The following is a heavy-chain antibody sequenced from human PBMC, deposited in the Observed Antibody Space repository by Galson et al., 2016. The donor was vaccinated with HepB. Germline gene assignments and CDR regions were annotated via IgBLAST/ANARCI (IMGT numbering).Heavy chain of an antibody. J-gene: IGHJ4*02. Sequence: SLRLSCAASGFTFSNCAMSWVRQAPGKGLEWVSAISGSGGHTYYADSVKGRFTISRDISRNTLYLQINSLRAEDTVIYNCAKEWADTAMANFDDWGQGTLVTVSS. D-gene: IGHD5-18*01. CDR1: GFTFSNCA. CDR3: AKEWADTAMANFDD. V-gene: IGHV3-23*01. CDR2: ISGSGGHT.